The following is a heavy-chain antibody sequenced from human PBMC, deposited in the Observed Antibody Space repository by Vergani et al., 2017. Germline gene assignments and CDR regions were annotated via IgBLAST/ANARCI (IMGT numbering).Heavy chain of an antibody. Sequence: QVQLVQSGAEVKKPGASVKVSCKASGGTFSSYAISWVRQAPGQGLEWMGRIIPILGIANYTQKFQGRVTITADESTSTAYMELSSLRSEDTAVYYCPRGLQQLVLWYFDYWGQGTLVTVSS. D-gene: IGHD6-13*01. J-gene: IGHJ4*02. V-gene: IGHV1-69*04. CDR2: IIPILGIA. CDR3: PRGLQQLVLWYFDY. CDR1: GGTFSSYA.